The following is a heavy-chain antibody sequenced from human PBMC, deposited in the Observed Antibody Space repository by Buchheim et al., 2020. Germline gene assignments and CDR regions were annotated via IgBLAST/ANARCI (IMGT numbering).Heavy chain of an antibody. D-gene: IGHD3-3*01. V-gene: IGHV3-23*01. CDR2: LSANGGEA. CDR1: GIVVSTYF. CDR3: ARGASTITRHFDN. J-gene: IGHJ4*01. Sequence: EVQLLESGGGLVQAGGSLRLSCAASGIVVSTYFMNWVRQAPGKGPEWVSILSANGGEAHYAGSVKGRITISRDNSKNTLYLQLNSLRADDTAVYYCARGASTITRHFDNWGQGTL.